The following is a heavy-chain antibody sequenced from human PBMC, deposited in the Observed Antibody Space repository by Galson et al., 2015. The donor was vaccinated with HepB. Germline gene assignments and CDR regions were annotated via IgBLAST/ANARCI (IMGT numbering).Heavy chain of an antibody. CDR1: GFTFSSYW. D-gene: IGHD2-2*01. J-gene: IGHJ6*02. V-gene: IGHV3-7*03. Sequence: SLRLSCAASGFTFSSYWMSWVRQAPGRGLEWVANIKQDGSEKYYVDSVKGRFTISRDNAKNSLYLQMNSLRAEDTAVYYCARDQVCSSTSYYGMDVWGQGTTVTVSS. CDR2: IKQDGSEK. CDR3: ARDQVCSSTSYYGMDV.